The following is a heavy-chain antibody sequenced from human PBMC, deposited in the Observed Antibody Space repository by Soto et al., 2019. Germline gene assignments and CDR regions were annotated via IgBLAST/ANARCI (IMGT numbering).Heavy chain of an antibody. Sequence: GESLKISCKGSGYTFTSYWIGWVRQMPGKGLEWMGIIYPGDSDTKYSPSFQGQVTISADKSISTAYLQWSSLKASDTAMYYCSRHDCISTNCYQPYYYAMDVWGQGTTVTVSS. D-gene: IGHD2-2*01. J-gene: IGHJ6*02. CDR3: SRHDCISTNCYQPYYYAMDV. V-gene: IGHV5-51*01. CDR1: GYTFTSYW. CDR2: IYPGDSDT.